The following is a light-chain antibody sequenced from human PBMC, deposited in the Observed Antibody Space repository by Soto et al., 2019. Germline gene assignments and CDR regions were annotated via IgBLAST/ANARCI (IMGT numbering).Light chain of an antibody. CDR1: QNIRKN. V-gene: IGKV3-15*01. CDR2: EAS. Sequence: ELVMSQSPATLSASPGERVTLSCRASQNIRKNLAWYQQKPGQAPSLLIYEASTRASGVPVRFSGSGAGTEFTLTISSLQSEDFGVYYCHQYNNYMYTFGQGTKVDIK. J-gene: IGKJ2*01. CDR3: HQYNNYMYT.